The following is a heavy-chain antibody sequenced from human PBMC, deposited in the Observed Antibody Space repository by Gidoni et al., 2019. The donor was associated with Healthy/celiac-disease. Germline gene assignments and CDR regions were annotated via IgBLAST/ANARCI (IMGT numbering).Heavy chain of an antibody. CDR3: ARVDTAMVTSYYYYGMDV. D-gene: IGHD5-18*01. V-gene: IGHV1-69*01. CDR1: GGTFSSYA. J-gene: IGHJ6*02. CDR2: IIPIFGTA. Sequence: QVQLVQSGAEVKKPGSSVKVSCKASGGTFSSYAISWVRQAPGPGLEWMGGIIPIFGTANYAQKFQGRVTITADESTSTAYMELSSLRSEDTAVYYCARVDTAMVTSYYYYGMDVWGQGTTVTVSS.